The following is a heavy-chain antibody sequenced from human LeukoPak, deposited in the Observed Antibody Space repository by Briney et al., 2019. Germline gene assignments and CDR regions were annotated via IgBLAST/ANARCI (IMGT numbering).Heavy chain of an antibody. CDR2: INPSGSST. CDR1: GYTFTSYG. CDR3: AREGF. V-gene: IGHV1-46*01. J-gene: IGHJ4*02. Sequence: ASVKVSCKASGYTFTSYGISWVRQAPGQGLEWMGIINPSGSSTSYAQKFQGRVTMTRDTSTSTVNMELSNLRSEDTAVYYCAREGFWGQGTLVTVSS.